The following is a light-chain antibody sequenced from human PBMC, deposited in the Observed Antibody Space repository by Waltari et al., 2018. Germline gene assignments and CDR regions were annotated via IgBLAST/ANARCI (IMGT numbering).Light chain of an antibody. V-gene: IGLV3-21*02. CDR3: QVWDSSSDRS. Sequence: YVLTQPPSVSVAPGQTARITWWGNNIGSKSVHWYQQKPGQAPVLVVYDDSDRPSGIPERFSGANSGNTATLTISRVEAGDEADYYCQVWDSSSDRSFGGGTKLTVL. J-gene: IGLJ2*01. CDR2: DDS. CDR1: NIGSKS.